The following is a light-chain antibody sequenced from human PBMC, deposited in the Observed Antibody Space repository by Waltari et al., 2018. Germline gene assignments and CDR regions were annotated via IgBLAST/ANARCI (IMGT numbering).Light chain of an antibody. J-gene: IGKJ5*01. CDR3: MQALQTPIT. Sequence: IVMTQSPLSLPVTPGEPASISCRSSQSLLQSNGYNYSDWYLQKPGQSPQLLISFASTRAAGVPDRFSGSGSGTDFTLKISRVEAEDIGVYYCMQALQTPITFGQGTRLE. V-gene: IGKV2-28*01. CDR1: QSLLQSNGYNY. CDR2: FAS.